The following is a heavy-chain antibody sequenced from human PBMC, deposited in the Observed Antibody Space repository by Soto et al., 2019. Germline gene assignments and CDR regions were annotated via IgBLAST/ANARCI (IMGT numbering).Heavy chain of an antibody. J-gene: IGHJ6*03. Sequence: EVQLVESGGGLVQPGGSLRLSCAASGFTFSSYSMNWVRQAPGKGLEWVSYISSGSSTIYYADSEKGRFTISRDNAKNSLYLQMDSLRAEDTAVYYATRSAYMDVWGTGTTVTVSS. CDR2: ISSGSSTI. CDR1: GFTFSSYS. V-gene: IGHV3-48*01. CDR3: TRSAYMDV. D-gene: IGHD2-2*01.